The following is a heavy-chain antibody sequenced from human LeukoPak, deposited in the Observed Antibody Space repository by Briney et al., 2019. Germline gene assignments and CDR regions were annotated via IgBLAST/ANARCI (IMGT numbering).Heavy chain of an antibody. CDR2: IFHSGST. J-gene: IGHJ6*03. Sequence: SETLSLTCTVSGYSISSGYYWGWIRQPPGKGLEWIGNIFHSGSTYYNPSLKSRVTISVDTSKNHFSLKLSSVTAADTAVYYCASANSYLGMGYYYMDVWGKGTTVTVSS. V-gene: IGHV4-38-2*02. CDR1: GYSISSGYY. D-gene: IGHD4/OR15-4a*01. CDR3: ASANSYLGMGYYYMDV.